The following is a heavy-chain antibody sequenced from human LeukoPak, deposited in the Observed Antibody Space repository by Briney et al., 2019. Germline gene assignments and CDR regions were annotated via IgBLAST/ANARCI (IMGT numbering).Heavy chain of an antibody. Sequence: GASVKVSCQASGFTFTSYDINWVRQVTGQGLEWMGWMNPNSGVAGYAQKFQGRVTMTRDTSISTAYMELWSLTSEDTAVYYCVRDGEGAAISVNYWFDPWGQGTLVTVSS. CDR2: MNPNSGVA. CDR1: GFTFTSYD. CDR3: VRDGEGAAISVNYWFDP. D-gene: IGHD2-2*02. V-gene: IGHV1-8*01. J-gene: IGHJ5*02.